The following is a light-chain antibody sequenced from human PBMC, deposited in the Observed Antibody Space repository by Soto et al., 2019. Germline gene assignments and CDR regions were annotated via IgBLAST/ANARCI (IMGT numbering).Light chain of an antibody. Sequence: DIQMTQSPSSLSASVGDRVTITCQASQDISNYLNWYQQKPGEAPKLLISDGSNLETGVPSRFSGSGSGTHFTFTISSLQPVDFATYHCQQYEKVGLTFGGGTKVEIK. CDR1: QDISNY. CDR2: DGS. J-gene: IGKJ4*01. CDR3: QQYEKVGLT. V-gene: IGKV1-33*01.